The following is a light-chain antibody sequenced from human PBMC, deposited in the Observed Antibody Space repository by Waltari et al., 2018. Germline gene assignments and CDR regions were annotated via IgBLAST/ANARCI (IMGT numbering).Light chain of an antibody. V-gene: IGKV1-17*03. CDR2: AAS. CDR3: LQHKTYPHA. CDR1: QAINVF. J-gene: IGKJ2*01. Sequence: DIQMTQSPYVMYASVGDRVTITCRASQAINVFAGWFQQRPGEAPRRLIYAASTLQIGVPSRFSGSGYGTEFTLTISSLQPEDFATYYCLQHKTYPHAFGQGTRVEIK.